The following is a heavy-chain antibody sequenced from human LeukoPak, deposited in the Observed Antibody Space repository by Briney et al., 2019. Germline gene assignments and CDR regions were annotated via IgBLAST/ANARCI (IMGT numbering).Heavy chain of an antibody. Sequence: PSETLSLTCAVYGGSFSGYYWSWIRQPPGKGLEWIGEINHSGSTNYNPSLKSRVTISVDTSKNQFSLKLSSVTAADTAVYYCARGHNGYNYPDYWGQGTLVTVSS. CDR1: GGSFSGYY. V-gene: IGHV4-34*01. J-gene: IGHJ4*02. D-gene: IGHD5-24*01. CDR3: ARGHNGYNYPDY. CDR2: INHSGST.